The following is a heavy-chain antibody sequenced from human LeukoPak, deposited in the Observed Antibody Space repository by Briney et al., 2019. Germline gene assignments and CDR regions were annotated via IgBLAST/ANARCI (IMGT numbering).Heavy chain of an antibody. J-gene: IGHJ5*02. CDR2: IYYSGST. CDR3: AGGYSSSWYWFDP. CDR1: GGSISSYY. Sequence: SQTLSLTCTVSGGSISSYYWSWIRQPPGKGLEWIGYIYYSGSTNYNPSLKSRVTISVDTSKNQFSLKLSSVTAADTAVYYCAGGYSSSWYWFDPWGQGTLVTVSS. V-gene: IGHV4-59*01. D-gene: IGHD6-13*01.